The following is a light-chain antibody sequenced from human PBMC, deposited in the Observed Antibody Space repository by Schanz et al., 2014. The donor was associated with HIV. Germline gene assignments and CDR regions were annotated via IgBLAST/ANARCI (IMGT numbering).Light chain of an antibody. J-gene: IGKJ5*01. CDR1: QSISTH. V-gene: IGKV3-20*01. CDR3: QQYGSSPIT. Sequence: EIVLTQSPGTLSLSPGERATLSCRASQSISTHLAWYQQKPGQAPTLLIYGASKRATGIPDRFIGGGSGTDFTLTINRLEPEDFAVYYCQQYGSSPITFGQGTRLEMK. CDR2: GAS.